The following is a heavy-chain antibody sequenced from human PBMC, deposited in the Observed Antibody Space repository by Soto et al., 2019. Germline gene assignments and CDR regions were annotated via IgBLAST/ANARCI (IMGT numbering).Heavy chain of an antibody. V-gene: IGHV1-2*02. CDR2: INPNSDVT. J-gene: IGHJ4*02. CDR3: VRVGLNRNYDFDF. Sequence: QVQLVQSGAEVKKPGASVKVSCKASGYTFNSYYIHWVRQAPGQGLEWLGWINPNSDVTGYAQSFQGRVTMTRDMSMTTAYMDLTRLRSDDTAVYYCVRVGLNRNYDFDFWGQGTLITVSS. CDR1: GYTFNSYY. D-gene: IGHD3-16*01.